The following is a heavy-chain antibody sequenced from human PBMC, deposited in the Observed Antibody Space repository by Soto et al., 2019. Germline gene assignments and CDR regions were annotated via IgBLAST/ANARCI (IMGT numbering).Heavy chain of an antibody. Sequence: QVQLVQSGAEVKKPGASVKVSCKTSGYIFTDYGITWVRQAPGQGLEWMGWISAYNGNIDYAQKVQGRLTMTTDTSPSTAYMELSTLRSDDTALYYCARAGGSGSFADFDYWGQGTLVTVSS. CDR3: ARAGGSGSFADFDY. CDR2: ISAYNGNI. V-gene: IGHV1-18*01. D-gene: IGHD3-10*01. J-gene: IGHJ4*02. CDR1: GYIFTDYG.